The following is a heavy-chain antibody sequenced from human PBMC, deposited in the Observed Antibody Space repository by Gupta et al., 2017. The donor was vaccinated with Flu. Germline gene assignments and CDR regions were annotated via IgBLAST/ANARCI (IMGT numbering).Heavy chain of an antibody. CDR1: GFTLSSYW. D-gene: IGHD5-12*01. V-gene: IGHV3-7*04. CDR2: INQDGSQK. J-gene: IGHJ4*02. Sequence: EAQLVESGGGLVQPGGSLRLSCAASGFTLSSYWMNWVRQAPGKGLEWVANINQDGSQKDVLDSVKGRFTISRDNVKNSVNLQMSSLRADDTAVYDCARAVATMESLWGQGTLVTVSS. CDR3: ARAVATMESL.